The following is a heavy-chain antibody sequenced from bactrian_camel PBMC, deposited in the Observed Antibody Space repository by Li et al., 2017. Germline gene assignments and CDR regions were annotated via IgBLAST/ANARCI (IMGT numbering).Heavy chain of an antibody. CDR2: ISTDGKNI. D-gene: IGHD2*01. Sequence: HVQLVESGGGLVQPGGSLRLSCAASGFIFSSYAMYWVRQAPGKGLEWVSSISTDGKNIYYADSVSGRFTLSRDNAKRRVFLQMNNLKVEDSAMYYCAADWCTCGDYCYMRVADFDYSGQGTQVTVS. CDR1: GFIFSSYA. V-gene: IGHV3S6*01. CDR3: AADWCTCGDYCYMRVADFDY. J-gene: IGHJ4*01.